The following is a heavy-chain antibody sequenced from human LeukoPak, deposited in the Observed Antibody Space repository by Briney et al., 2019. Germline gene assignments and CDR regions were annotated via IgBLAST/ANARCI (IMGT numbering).Heavy chain of an antibody. CDR1: GDSITSGSYH. CDR3: VRDVPSGRFDY. CDR2: IYYTGTT. V-gene: IGHV4-39*07. Sequence: SETLSLTCTVSGDSITSGSYHWGWIRQPPGKGLEWIGSIYYTGTTYYTPSLKSRVAISVDTSKNQFSLKLNSVTAPDTAVYYCVRDVPSGRFDYWGQGTLVTVSS. D-gene: IGHD2-2*01. J-gene: IGHJ4*02.